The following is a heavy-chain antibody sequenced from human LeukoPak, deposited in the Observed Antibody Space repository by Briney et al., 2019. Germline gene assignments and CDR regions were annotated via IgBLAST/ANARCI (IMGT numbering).Heavy chain of an antibody. CDR2: IIPVLGIA. V-gene: IGHV1-69*02. J-gene: IGHJ4*02. CDR3: ARTRGTESGLSHFDS. CDR1: GGTLSSYP. D-gene: IGHD2-8*02. Sequence: ASVKVSCKASGGTLSSYPICGVRQAPGQGLEWMGRIIPVLGIANYAQPFQGRPTITADKSSSTAYMELRSLRSEDTAVYYCARTRGTESGLSHFDSWGPGTLVSVSS.